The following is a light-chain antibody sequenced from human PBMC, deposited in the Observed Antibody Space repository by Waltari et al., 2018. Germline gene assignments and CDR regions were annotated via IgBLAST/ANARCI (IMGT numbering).Light chain of an antibody. CDR1: YIGGKG. CDR3: QVSESSSDLAV. CDR2: YDT. V-gene: IGLV3-21*01. Sequence: SYVVTQPPSVSAAPGETSTITCRGSYIGGKGVHWYQQKPGQAPVLVIFYDTNRPSGIPERFSGSNSGHTATLTISRVEGGDEADYYCQVSESSSDLAVFGGGTKLTVL. J-gene: IGLJ2*01.